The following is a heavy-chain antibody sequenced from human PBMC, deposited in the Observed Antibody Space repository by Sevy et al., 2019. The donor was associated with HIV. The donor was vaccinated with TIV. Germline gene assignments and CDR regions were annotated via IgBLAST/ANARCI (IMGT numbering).Heavy chain of an antibody. CDR3: ARVSPVSYYGMDV. CDR1: GFTFSSYW. V-gene: IGHV3-74*01. Sequence: GGSLRLSCAASGFTFSSYWMHWVRQAPGKGLVWVSLINSDGGSTSYADSVKGRFTISRDNAKNTLYLQMNSLRAEDTAVYYCARVSPVSYYGMDVWGQGTTVTVSS. CDR2: INSDGGST. J-gene: IGHJ6*02.